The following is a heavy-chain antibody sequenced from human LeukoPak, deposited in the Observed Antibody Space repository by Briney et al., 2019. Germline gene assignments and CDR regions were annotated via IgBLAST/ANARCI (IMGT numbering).Heavy chain of an antibody. J-gene: IGHJ5*02. D-gene: IGHD3-10*01. CDR3: ARGGYYGSGSYSHSFWFDP. V-gene: IGHV1-69*13. CDR1: GYTFTSYG. Sequence: SVKVSCKASGYTFTSYGISWVRQAPGQGLEWMGGIIPIFGTANYAQKFQGRVTITADESTSTAYMELSSLRSEDTAVYYCARGGYYGSGSYSHSFWFDPWGQGTLVTVSS. CDR2: IIPIFGTA.